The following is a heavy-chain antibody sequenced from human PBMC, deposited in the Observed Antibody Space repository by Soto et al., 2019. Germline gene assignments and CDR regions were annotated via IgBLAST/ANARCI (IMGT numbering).Heavy chain of an antibody. CDR1: GGSISSGDHY. CDR2: IYYSGRP. D-gene: IGHD3-10*01. CDR3: AREVPGDYFDN. J-gene: IGHJ4*02. V-gene: IGHV4-30-4*01. Sequence: QVQLQESGSGLVKPSQTLSLTCSVSGGSISSGDHYWSWIRQSPGKGLEWIGYIYYSGRPYYNPSLKSRLTISVDTSKNQFSLKLSSVTAADTAVYYCAREVPGDYFDNWGQGTLVTVSS.